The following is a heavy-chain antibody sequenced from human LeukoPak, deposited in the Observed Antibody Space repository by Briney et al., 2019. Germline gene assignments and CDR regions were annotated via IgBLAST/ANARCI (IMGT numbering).Heavy chain of an antibody. CDR2: INGNGDTT. Sequence: GGSLRLSCVASGFRFSAYGMTWVRQAPGRGLEWVSAINGNGDTTYYPDSVRGRFTISRDNSKNTLYLEMDSLRVEDTARYYCARGHGDWHHYYMDVWGKGATVAVSS. D-gene: IGHD4-17*01. CDR1: GFRFSAYG. V-gene: IGHV3-23*01. CDR3: ARGHGDWHHYYMDV. J-gene: IGHJ6*03.